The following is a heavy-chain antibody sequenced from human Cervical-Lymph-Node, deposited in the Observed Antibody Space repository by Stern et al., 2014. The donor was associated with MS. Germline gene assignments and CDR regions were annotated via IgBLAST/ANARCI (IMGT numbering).Heavy chain of an antibody. CDR1: GFSLATSGVG. Sequence: QVTLRESGPTLVKPTQTLTLTCTFSGFSLATSGVGVGWVRQPPGEALEWLALIFLDDDKRYSPSLRSRLTISKDTSKNQVVLTMTDMDPVDTATYYCAHRLFDTSGHYRPLGFGPWGQGTLVTVSS. CDR2: IFLDDDK. CDR3: AHRLFDTSGHYRPLGFGP. J-gene: IGHJ5*02. V-gene: IGHV2-5*02. D-gene: IGHD3-22*01.